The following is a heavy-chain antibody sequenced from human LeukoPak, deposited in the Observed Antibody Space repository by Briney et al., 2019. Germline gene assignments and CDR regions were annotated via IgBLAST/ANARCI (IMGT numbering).Heavy chain of an antibody. J-gene: IGHJ4*02. Sequence: ASVKVSCEASGYTFTSYDINWVRQATGQGLEWMGWMNPNSGNTGYAQKFQGRVTMTRNTSISTAYMELSSLRSEDTAVYYCATYRQVLLPFESWGQGTLVTVSS. CDR3: ATYRQVLLPFES. D-gene: IGHD2-8*02. CDR2: MNPNSGNT. CDR1: GYTFTSYD. V-gene: IGHV1-8*01.